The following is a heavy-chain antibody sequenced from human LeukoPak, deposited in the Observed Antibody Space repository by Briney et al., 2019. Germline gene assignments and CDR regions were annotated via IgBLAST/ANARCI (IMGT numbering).Heavy chain of an antibody. CDR2: ISGDGGIT. V-gene: IGHV3-23*01. CDR1: GSTFSSHA. D-gene: IGHD6-19*01. J-gene: IGHJ4*02. Sequence: GGSLRLSCAASGSTFSSHAMSWVRQAPGKGLEWVSTISGDGGITYYADSVKGRFTISRDNSKNTLYLQMNSLRAEDTAVYYCARDPDSSGWSSIEYWGQGTLVTVSS. CDR3: ARDPDSSGWSSIEY.